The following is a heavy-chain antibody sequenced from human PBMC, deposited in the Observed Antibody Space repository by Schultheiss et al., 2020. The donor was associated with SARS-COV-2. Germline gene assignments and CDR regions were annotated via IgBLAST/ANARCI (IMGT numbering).Heavy chain of an antibody. CDR1: GFTFSSYS. CDR2: ISSSSSYI. Sequence: GESLKISCAASGFTFSSYSMNWVRQAPGKGLEWVSSISSSSSYIYYADSVKGRFTISRDNAKNSLYLQMNSLRAEDTAVYYCASDPRTWNWFDPWGQGTLVTVPS. CDR3: ASDPRTWNWFDP. J-gene: IGHJ5*02. V-gene: IGHV3-21*01.